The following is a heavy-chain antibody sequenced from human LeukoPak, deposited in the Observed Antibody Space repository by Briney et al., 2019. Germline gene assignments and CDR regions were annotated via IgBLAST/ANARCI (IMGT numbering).Heavy chain of an antibody. Sequence: GGSLRLSCSVSGFTFSSYAMHWVRQAPGKGLEYVSVIRSDGVDVYYTDSVKGRFTISRDNSKNTLYLQMSSLRPEDTAVYYCVKDLLQVTMKKLDHWGQGTLVTVPS. CDR1: GFTFSSYA. CDR2: IRSDGVDV. J-gene: IGHJ4*02. CDR3: VKDLLQVTMKKLDH. V-gene: IGHV3-64D*06. D-gene: IGHD4-11*01.